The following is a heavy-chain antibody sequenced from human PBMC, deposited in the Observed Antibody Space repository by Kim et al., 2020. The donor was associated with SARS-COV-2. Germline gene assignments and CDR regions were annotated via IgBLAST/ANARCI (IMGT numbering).Heavy chain of an antibody. V-gene: IGHV4-39*01. D-gene: IGHD4-17*01. Sequence: SETLSLTCTVSGGSISSDSYYWGWIRQPPGKGLEWIWSMYYTGRTYYNPSLKGRVSISEDTSKNQFSLKLRSVTAADTAVYYCASQNTMTTGADFWGQGTLVTVSS. J-gene: IGHJ4*02. CDR3: ASQNTMTTGADF. CDR2: MYYTGRT. CDR1: GGSISSDSYY.